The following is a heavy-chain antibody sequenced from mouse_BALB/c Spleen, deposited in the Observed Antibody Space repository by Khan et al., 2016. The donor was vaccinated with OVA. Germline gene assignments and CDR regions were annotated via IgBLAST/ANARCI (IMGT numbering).Heavy chain of an antibody. CDR2: TNPTNGRT. J-gene: IGHJ2*01. CDR3: ARIKKIVATYFDY. D-gene: IGHD1-1*01. CDR1: GYTFTSYW. V-gene: IGHV1S81*02. Sequence: VQLQQSGAELVKAGASVKMSCKASGYTFTSYWMHWVKQRLGQGLEWFAETNPTNGRTYYNEKFKSKTTQTVDQSSSTAYMLLSGPTFEDSAVYYCARIKKIVATYFDYWGQVTTLTVSS.